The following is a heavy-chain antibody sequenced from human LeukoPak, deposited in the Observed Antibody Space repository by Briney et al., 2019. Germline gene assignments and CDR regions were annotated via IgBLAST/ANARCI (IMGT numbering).Heavy chain of an antibody. Sequence: PSETLSLTCAVYGGSFSGYYWSWIRQPPGKGLEWIGEINHSGSTNYNPSLKSQVTISVDTSKNQFSLKLSSVTAADTAVYYCARGSQSLGYCSGGSCRAKIFDYWGQGTLVTVSS. CDR3: ARGSQSLGYCSGGSCRAKIFDY. CDR2: INHSGST. V-gene: IGHV4-34*01. CDR1: GGSFSGYY. J-gene: IGHJ4*02. D-gene: IGHD2-15*01.